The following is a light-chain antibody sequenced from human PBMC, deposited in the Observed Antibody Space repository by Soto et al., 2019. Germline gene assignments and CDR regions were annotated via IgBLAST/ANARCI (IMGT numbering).Light chain of an antibody. Sequence: DIVMTQSPDSLAVSLGERATINCKSSQSILYSSDNKNYLAWYQQKAGQPPKLLFYWGSTRESEVPDRFSGSGSGTDFSLTISSLPAEDVAVYFCQQYYKPPLTFGGGTKVEIK. CDR1: QSILYSSDNKNY. J-gene: IGKJ4*01. V-gene: IGKV4-1*01. CDR3: QQYYKPPLT. CDR2: WGS.